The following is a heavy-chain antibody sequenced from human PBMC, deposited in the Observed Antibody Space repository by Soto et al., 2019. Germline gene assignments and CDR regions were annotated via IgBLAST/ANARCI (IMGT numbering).Heavy chain of an antibody. V-gene: IGHV3-30-3*01. J-gene: IGHJ4*02. Sequence: QVQLVESGGGVVQPGRSLRLSCSASGFTFSDFEMYWVRQAPGKGLDWVSFISYDGSNQYYPGTVKGRFTVSRDNSKNTLFLLMNSLRHEDTAVYFWARRTGTAPRFDYWGQGTLVTVSS. D-gene: IGHD1-7*01. CDR2: ISYDGSNQ. CDR3: ARRTGTAPRFDY. CDR1: GFTFSDFE.